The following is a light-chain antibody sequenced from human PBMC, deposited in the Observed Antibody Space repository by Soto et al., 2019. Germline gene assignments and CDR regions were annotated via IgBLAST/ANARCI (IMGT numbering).Light chain of an antibody. CDR3: QQYYSYWT. CDR1: QSLNSL. V-gene: IGKV1-5*03. J-gene: IGKJ1*01. CDR2: KAS. Sequence: DIQITQSPSTLSASVGARVTITCRASQSLNSLLAWYQQQPGRAPNLMIYKASTLETGVPSRFSVSGSGTEFTLTIKNLKPDDFATDDCQQYYSYWTVGQGTKVEIK.